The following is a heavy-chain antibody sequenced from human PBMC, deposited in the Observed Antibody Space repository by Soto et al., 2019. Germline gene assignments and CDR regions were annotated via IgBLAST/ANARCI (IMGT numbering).Heavy chain of an antibody. Sequence: PSETLSLTCLVFGGSISSYYWSWIRQPPGKGLEWIGYIYYSGSTNYNPSLKSRVTISVDTSKNQFSLKLSSVTAADTAVYYCARVHGRNEYYYDSSGYYYGALDIWGQGTMVT. CDR3: ARVHGRNEYYYDSSGYYYGALDI. CDR2: IYYSGST. CDR1: GGSISSYY. J-gene: IGHJ3*02. D-gene: IGHD3-22*01. V-gene: IGHV4-59*01.